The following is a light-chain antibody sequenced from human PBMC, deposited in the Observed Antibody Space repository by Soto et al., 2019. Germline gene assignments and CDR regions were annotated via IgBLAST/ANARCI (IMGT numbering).Light chain of an antibody. CDR1: TSNIGNNY. Sequence: QSVLTQPPSVSGAPGQKVTISCSGSTSNIGNNYVSWYQHLPGAAPKLLIYDYNRRPSGIPDRFSGSRSGTLATLGITGLQTGDEADYYCATWDSSLRAYVFGAGTKLTVL. CDR2: DYN. V-gene: IGLV1-51*01. CDR3: ATWDSSLRAYV. J-gene: IGLJ1*01.